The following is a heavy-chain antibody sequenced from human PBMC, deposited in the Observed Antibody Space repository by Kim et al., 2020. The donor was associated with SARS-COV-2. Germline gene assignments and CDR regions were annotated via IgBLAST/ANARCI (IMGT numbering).Heavy chain of an antibody. CDR1: GFTFSSYA. D-gene: IGHD4-17*01. J-gene: IGHJ6*03. V-gene: IGHV3-30-3*01. Sequence: GGSLRLSCAASGFTFSSYAMHWVRQAPGKGLEWVAVISYDGSNKYYADSVKGRFTISRDNSKNTLYLQMNSLRAEDTAVYYCARDDYGGLGYYYYYMDVWGKGTTVTVSS. CDR2: ISYDGSNK. CDR3: ARDDYGGLGYYYYYMDV.